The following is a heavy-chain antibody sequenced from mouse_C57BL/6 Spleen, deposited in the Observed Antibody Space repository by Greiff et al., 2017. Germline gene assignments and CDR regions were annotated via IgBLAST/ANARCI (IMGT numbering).Heavy chain of an antibody. CDR2: INPNNGGT. D-gene: IGHD1-1*01. J-gene: IGHJ1*03. V-gene: IGHV1-22*01. CDR3: ARDGSSGYFDV. CDR1: GYTFTDYN. Sequence: EVKLMESGPELVKPGASVKMSCKASGYTFTDYNMHWVKQSHGKSLEWIGYINPNNGGTSYNQKFKGKATLTVNKSSSTAYMELRSLTSEDSAVYYCARDGSSGYFDVWGTGTTVTVSS.